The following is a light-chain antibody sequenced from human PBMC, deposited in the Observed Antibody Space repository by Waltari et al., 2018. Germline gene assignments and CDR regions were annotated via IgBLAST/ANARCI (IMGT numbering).Light chain of an antibody. J-gene: IGKJ2*01. Sequence: DIQMTQSPSSLSASVGYRVTITCRASQVINNYVPWIQQKPGKAPKSLMYGTSRLEGGGPSRFSGSGSGTDFTLTISSLQPEDFATYYCQQSYSAPRTFGQGTKLEIK. V-gene: IGKV1-16*01. CDR1: QVINNY. CDR2: GTS. CDR3: QQSYSAPRT.